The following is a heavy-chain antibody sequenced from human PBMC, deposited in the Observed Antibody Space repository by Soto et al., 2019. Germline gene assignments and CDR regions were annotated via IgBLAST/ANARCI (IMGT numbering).Heavy chain of an antibody. CDR1: GFTFSSYG. CDR2: ISYDGSNK. J-gene: IGHJ6*02. V-gene: IGHV3-30*18. D-gene: IGHD6-6*01. Sequence: QVQLVESGGGVVQPGRSLRLSCAASGFTFSSYGMHWVRQAPGKGLEWVAVISYDGSNKYYADSVKGRFTISRDNSKNTLYLQMSSLRAEDTAVYYCAKESIAARANYYYYGMDVWGQGTTVTVSS. CDR3: AKESIAARANYYYYGMDV.